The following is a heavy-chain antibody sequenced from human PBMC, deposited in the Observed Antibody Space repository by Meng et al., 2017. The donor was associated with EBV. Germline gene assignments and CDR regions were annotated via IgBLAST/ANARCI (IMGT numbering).Heavy chain of an antibody. CDR2: INPSGGST. V-gene: IGHV1-46*01. CDR1: GYSFTRYY. D-gene: IGHD6-13*01. J-gene: IGHJ5*02. CDR3: ARNCIAAWGWFDP. Sequence: VQLVQAGGEVKKPGASVKVSCRASGYSFTRYYKHCVRQAPGQGRELMGIINPSGGSTSYAQKFQGRVTMTRDTSTSTVYMELSSLRSEDTAVYYCARNCIAAWGWFDPWGQGTLVTVSS.